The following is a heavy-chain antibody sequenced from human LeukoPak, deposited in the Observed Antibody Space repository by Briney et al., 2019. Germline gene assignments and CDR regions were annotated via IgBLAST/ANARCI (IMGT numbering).Heavy chain of an antibody. CDR1: GFTFDTYA. CDR3: ARDRPTGRSRGVVVQ. V-gene: IGHV3-21*01. J-gene: IGHJ4*02. CDR2: ISSGGSYI. D-gene: IGHD2-15*01. Sequence: PGGSLRLSCASSGFTFDTYAMTGVRQAPGKGLEWVSSISSGGSYIYYAESVRGRSTISRDNNKNFLYLQLSTLRVEDTAVYYCARDRPTGRSRGVVVQWGQGTLVTVSS.